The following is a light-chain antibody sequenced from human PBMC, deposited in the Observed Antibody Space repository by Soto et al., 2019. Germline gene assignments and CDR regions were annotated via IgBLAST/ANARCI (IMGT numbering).Light chain of an antibody. CDR2: SVS. V-gene: IGLV2-11*01. Sequence: QSVLTQPRSVSGSPGQSVTISCTGTSSDVGGHNYVSLYQQHPGKAPKLMISSVSKRPSGVPDRFSGSKSGNTASLTISGLQAEDEADYYCCSYAGSYTYVFGTRTNVPS. CDR3: CSYAGSYTYV. CDR1: SSDVGGHNY. J-gene: IGLJ1*01.